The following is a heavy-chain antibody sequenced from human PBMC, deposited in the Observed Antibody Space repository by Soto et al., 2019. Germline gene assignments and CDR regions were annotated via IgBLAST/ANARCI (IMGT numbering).Heavy chain of an antibody. Sequence: LSLTCTVSGGSVNTAPYHWSWIRQSPRNGLEWIGNIYYTGSTNYNPSFESRVAISLDTSNNQFSLRLTSLTAADTAVYFCARDHHSYYDTSGYYPYFDFWGQGTLVTVSS. D-gene: IGHD3-22*01. CDR1: GGSVNTAPYH. CDR2: IYYTGST. CDR3: ARDHHSYYDTSGYYPYFDF. V-gene: IGHV4-61*01. J-gene: IGHJ4*02.